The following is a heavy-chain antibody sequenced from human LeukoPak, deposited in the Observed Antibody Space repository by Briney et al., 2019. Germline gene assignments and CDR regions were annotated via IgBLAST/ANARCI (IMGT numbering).Heavy chain of an antibody. CDR2: IFYSGST. CDR1: SGSISTSNYY. Sequence: PSETLSLTCTVSSGSISTSNYYWRGARQPPGKALEWIGNIFYSGSTYYSPSLKRRVTISLDTSRNQFSLKLNSVTAADTAVYYCARLRVIRWFGEASYYYYYMDVWGKGTTVTISS. V-gene: IGHV4-39*07. J-gene: IGHJ6*03. CDR3: ARLRVIRWFGEASYYYYYMDV. D-gene: IGHD3-10*01.